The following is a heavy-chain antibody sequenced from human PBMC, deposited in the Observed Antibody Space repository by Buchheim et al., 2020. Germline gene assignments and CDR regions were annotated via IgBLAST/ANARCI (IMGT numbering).Heavy chain of an antibody. CDR1: GFSFSSNA. J-gene: IGHJ4*02. CDR2: ISYDGSDK. D-gene: IGHD3-10*01. Sequence: QVQLVESGGGVVQPGRSLRLSCAASGFSFSSNAMHWVRQAPGKGLEWVAIISYDGSDKFYVDSVKGRFTISRDNPKNTLYLQMNSLRAEDTAVYYCARDRGAPGAELDYWGQGTL. V-gene: IGHV3-30-3*01. CDR3: ARDRGAPGAELDY.